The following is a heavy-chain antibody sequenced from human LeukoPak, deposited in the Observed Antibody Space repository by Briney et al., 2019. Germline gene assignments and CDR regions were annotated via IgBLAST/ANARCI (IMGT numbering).Heavy chain of an antibody. V-gene: IGHV4-30-2*01. D-gene: IGHD2-21*02. Sequence: PSETLSLTCTVSGGSINSGGYYWSCIRQPPGKGLECIGYIYHSGSTYYNPSLKSRVTISVDTSKNQFSLKLSSVTAADTAVYYCARGGNCGGDCRAFDISGQGTMVTVSS. CDR2: IYHSGST. CDR1: GGSINSGGYY. J-gene: IGHJ3*02. CDR3: ARGGNCGGDCRAFDI.